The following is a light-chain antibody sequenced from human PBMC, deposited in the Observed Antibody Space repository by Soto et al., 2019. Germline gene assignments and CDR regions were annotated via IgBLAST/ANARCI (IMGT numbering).Light chain of an antibody. CDR2: DVS. CDR3: SSYTSSNTWV. CDR1: SSDVGGYNF. Sequence: QSALTQPASVSGSPGQSITISCTGTSSDVGGYNFVSWYQQHPGKAPKLMIYDVSNRPSGVSNRFSGSKSDNTASLTISGLQAEDEADYYCSSYTSSNTWVFGGGTKVTVL. V-gene: IGLV2-14*01. J-gene: IGLJ3*02.